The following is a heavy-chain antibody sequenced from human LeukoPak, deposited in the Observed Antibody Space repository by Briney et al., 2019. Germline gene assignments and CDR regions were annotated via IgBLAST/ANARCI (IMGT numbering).Heavy chain of an antibody. V-gene: IGHV4-34*01. J-gene: IGHJ4*02. CDR3: AGEDYDTDY. Sequence: SETLSLTCAVYGGSFSGYYWSWVRQPPGQGLEWIGEINHSGSTNYNPSLTSRVTISVDTSKNQFSLRLSSVTAADTAVYYCAGEDYDTDYWGQGTLGTVSS. CDR1: GGSFSGYY. CDR2: INHSGST. D-gene: IGHD3-22*01.